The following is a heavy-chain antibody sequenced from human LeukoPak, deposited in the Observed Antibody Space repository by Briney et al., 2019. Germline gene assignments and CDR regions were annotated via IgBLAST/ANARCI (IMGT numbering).Heavy chain of an antibody. CDR3: ARGTDRSSCEGFDY. D-gene: IGHD6-6*01. CDR1: GFTFSSYW. J-gene: IGHJ4*02. CDR2: INCDGSSK. Sequence: GGSLRLSCAASGFTFSSYWMHWVRQAPGKGLVWVSRINCDGSSKNYADSVQGRFTLSRDHAKNTLYLQMNSLRAQDTAVYYCARGTDRSSCEGFDYWGKGTLVTVSS. V-gene: IGHV3-74*01.